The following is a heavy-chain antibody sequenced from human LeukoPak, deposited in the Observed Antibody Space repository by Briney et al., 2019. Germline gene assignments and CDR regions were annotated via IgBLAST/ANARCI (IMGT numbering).Heavy chain of an antibody. D-gene: IGHD4-17*01. J-gene: IGHJ2*01. CDR2: IYYSGST. Sequence: SETLSLTCTVSGGSISSSSYYWGWIRQPPGKGLEWIGSIYYSGSTYYNPSLKSRVTISADTSKNQFSLKLSSVTAADTAVYYCARHDYGDSWYFDLWGRGTLVTVSS. CDR1: GGSISSSSYY. CDR3: ARHDYGDSWYFDL. V-gene: IGHV4-39*01.